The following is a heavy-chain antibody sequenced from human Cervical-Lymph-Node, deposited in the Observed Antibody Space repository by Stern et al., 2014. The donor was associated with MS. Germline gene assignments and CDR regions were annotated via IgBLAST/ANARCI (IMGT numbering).Heavy chain of an antibody. V-gene: IGHV3-30*03. D-gene: IGHD6-19*01. CDR3: ARVAVPGELHGMDV. Sequence: VQLVESGGGVVQPGRPLRLSCAASGFTFSSYGMYWVRQAPGKGLEWVAVISYDGSNKYYADSVKGRFTISRDNSKNTQYLQMNSLRAEDTAVYYCARVAVPGELHGMDVWGQGTTDTVSS. J-gene: IGHJ6*02. CDR2: ISYDGSNK. CDR1: GFTFSSYG.